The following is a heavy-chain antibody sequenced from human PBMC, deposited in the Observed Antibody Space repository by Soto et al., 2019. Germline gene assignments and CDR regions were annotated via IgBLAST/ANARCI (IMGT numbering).Heavy chain of an antibody. Sequence: SETLSLTCTVSGVSVSSGSFYWAWIRQPPGKGLEWIGFGSYSGTTNYKPSLKSRVTISVDTSRSQISLKVSSLTAADTAVYYCARGATVTQYDYWGQGTLVTVSS. CDR3: ARGATVTQYDY. CDR2: GSYSGTT. D-gene: IGHD4-17*01. CDR1: GVSVSSGSFY. V-gene: IGHV4-61*01. J-gene: IGHJ4*02.